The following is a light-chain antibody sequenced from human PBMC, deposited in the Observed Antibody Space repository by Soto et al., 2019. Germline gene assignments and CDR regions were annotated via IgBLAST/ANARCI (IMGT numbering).Light chain of an antibody. CDR2: DVN. CDR3: CSYAGSYTLV. V-gene: IGLV2-11*01. Sequence: QSALTQPRSVSGSPGQSVTISCTGTSSDVGGYNYVSWYQQHPGKAPNLMIYDVNKRPSGVPDRFSGSKSGITASLTISGLQAEDEADYYCCSYAGSYTLVFGTGTKVTVL. J-gene: IGLJ1*01. CDR1: SSDVGGYNY.